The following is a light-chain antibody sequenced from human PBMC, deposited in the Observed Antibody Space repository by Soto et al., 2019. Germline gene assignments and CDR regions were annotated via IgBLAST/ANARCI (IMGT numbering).Light chain of an antibody. Sequence: EIVLTQSPGTLSLSPGERATLSCRASQSVSNYLAWYQRKPGQAPRLLISGASSRPTGIPDRFSGSGSGTDFTLTISRLEPEDVAVYYCLQYGGSPQTFGQGTKVEIK. V-gene: IGKV3-20*01. CDR3: LQYGGSPQT. J-gene: IGKJ1*01. CDR1: QSVSNY. CDR2: GAS.